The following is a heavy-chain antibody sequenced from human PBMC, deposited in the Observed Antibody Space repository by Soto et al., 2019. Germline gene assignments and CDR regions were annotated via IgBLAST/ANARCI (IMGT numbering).Heavy chain of an antibody. J-gene: IGHJ4*02. Sequence: QVTLKESGPVLVKPTETLTLTCTVSGFSLSNTRMGVSWIRQPPGKALEWLAHIFSNDEKSYSTSLRSRLTISKDTSKSQVVLTMTTMDPVDTATYYCARMGGTTVVTPFDYWGQGTLVTVSS. CDR3: ARMGGTTVVTPFDY. V-gene: IGHV2-26*01. CDR2: IFSNDEK. CDR1: GFSLSNTRMG. D-gene: IGHD4-17*01.